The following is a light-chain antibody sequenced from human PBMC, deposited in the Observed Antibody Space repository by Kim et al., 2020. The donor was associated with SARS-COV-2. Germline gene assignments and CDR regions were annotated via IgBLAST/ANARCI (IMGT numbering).Light chain of an antibody. CDR1: NIVTKT. CDR2: FDT. Sequence: SYELTQPPSVSVAPGKTAIITCGGSNIVTKTVYWYQQKPGQAPVLVIYFDTDRPSGIPERFSGSISGNTATLTISRVEAGDEADYYCQVWDSTSDHVVFGGGTKLTVL. V-gene: IGLV3-21*04. J-gene: IGLJ2*01. CDR3: QVWDSTSDHVV.